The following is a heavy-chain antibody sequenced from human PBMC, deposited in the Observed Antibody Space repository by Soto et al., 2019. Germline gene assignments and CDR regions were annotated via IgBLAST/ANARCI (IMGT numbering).Heavy chain of an antibody. D-gene: IGHD6-25*01. J-gene: IGHJ4*02. Sequence: GVSLRLSWVASGLTFSDYGMSWVRQAPGKGPDWVSTVNNAGTNTHYADYVKGRFTISRDNSKTTLYLQMNNLRVDDTAIYYCARDTGGSDEMFDYRSQGTQVTVSS. CDR3: ARDTGGSDEMFDY. CDR2: VNNAGTNT. CDR1: GLTFSDYG. V-gene: IGHV3-23*01.